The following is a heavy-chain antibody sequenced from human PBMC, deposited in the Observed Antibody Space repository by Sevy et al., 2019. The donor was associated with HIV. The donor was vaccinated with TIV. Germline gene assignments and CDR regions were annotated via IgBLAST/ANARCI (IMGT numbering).Heavy chain of an antibody. J-gene: IGHJ4*02. CDR1: GFSFSNYN. D-gene: IGHD1-26*01. CDR2: ITGSSDYI. Sequence: GGSLRLSCAASGFSFSNYNMNWVRQAPGKGLEWVSSITGSSDYIYYADSVKGRFTISRDKAKNSLYLRMNSLKTEDTAGYYCAKWDADRRWYFDYWGQGILVTVSS. V-gene: IGHV3-21*06. CDR3: AKWDADRRWYFDY.